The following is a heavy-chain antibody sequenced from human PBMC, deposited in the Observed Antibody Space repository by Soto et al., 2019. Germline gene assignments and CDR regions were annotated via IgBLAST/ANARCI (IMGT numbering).Heavy chain of an antibody. J-gene: IGHJ6*02. V-gene: IGHV3-7*03. CDR1: GFTFSMYS. D-gene: IGHD2-21*02. CDR3: ARDHLILPAHDFFYGSDV. CDR2: IPQDGVDG. Sequence: RLSFEVSGFTFSMYSMSWVRQSPGKGLEWVAKIPQDGVDGHYADSVKGRFIISRDNDKNSLHLQLNNLRAEDTAVYYCARDHLILPAHDFFYGSDVWGRGATVTVSS.